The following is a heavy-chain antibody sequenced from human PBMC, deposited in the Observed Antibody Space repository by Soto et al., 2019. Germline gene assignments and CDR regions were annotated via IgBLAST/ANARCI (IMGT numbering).Heavy chain of an antibody. V-gene: IGHV3-49*03. CDR3: TRGRGVTTYYYGMDV. Sequence: GGSLRLSCTASGFTFGDYAMSWFRQAPGKGLEWVGFIRSKAYGGTTEYAASVKGRFTISRDDSKSIAYLQMNSLKTEDTAVYYCTRGRGVTTYYYGMDVWGQGTTVTVSS. D-gene: IGHD3-10*01. J-gene: IGHJ6*02. CDR2: IRSKAYGGTT. CDR1: GFTFGDYA.